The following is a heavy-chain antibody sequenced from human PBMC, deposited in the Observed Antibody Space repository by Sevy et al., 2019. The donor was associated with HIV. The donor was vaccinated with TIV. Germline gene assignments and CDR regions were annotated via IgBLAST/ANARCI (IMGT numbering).Heavy chain of an antibody. Sequence: GGSLRLSCAASGFTFSSFAMHWVRQAPGKGLDWVTFISYDGTDNYYADSVKSRFTISRDNSKNTLDLQMNSLRPEDTAIYYCARDGVSSGWYRGYYFDNWGQGTLVTVSS. CDR1: GFTFSSFA. J-gene: IGHJ4*02. CDR3: ARDGVSSGWYRGYYFDN. D-gene: IGHD6-19*01. CDR2: ISYDGTDN. V-gene: IGHV3-30*04.